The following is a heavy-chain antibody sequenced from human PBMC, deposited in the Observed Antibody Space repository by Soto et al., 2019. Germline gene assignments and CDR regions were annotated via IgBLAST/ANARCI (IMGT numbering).Heavy chain of an antibody. CDR2: IDIGGNT. CDR3: ARGRGSTGYLGREHYFDY. V-gene: IGHV3-66*01. CDR1: GFSVTNNY. D-gene: IGHD3-16*01. Sequence: EVQMVESGGGVVQPGGSLRLSCAASGFSVTNNYMNWVRQAPGKGLEWVSIIDIGGNTYYADSVKDRFTISRDDSKNTLYLQMDSLRPEDTAVYFCARGRGSTGYLGREHYFDYWSQGTLVTVSP. J-gene: IGHJ4*02.